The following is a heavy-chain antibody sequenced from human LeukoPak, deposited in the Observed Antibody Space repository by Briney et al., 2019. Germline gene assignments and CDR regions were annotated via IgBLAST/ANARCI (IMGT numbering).Heavy chain of an antibody. J-gene: IGHJ4*02. CDR3: ARGPRGGSYYYFDY. D-gene: IGHD2-15*01. V-gene: IGHV3-7*01. Sequence: PGRSLRLSCAASGFTFSSYWMSWVRQAPGKGLEWVANIKQDGSEKYYVDSVKGRFTISRDNAKNSLYLQMNSLRAEDTAVYYCARGPRGGSYYYFDYWGQGTLVTVSS. CDR1: GFTFSSYW. CDR2: IKQDGSEK.